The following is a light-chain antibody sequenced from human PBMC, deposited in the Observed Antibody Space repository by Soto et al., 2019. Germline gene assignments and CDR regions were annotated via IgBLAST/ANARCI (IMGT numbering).Light chain of an antibody. J-gene: IGKJ3*01. CDR3: QQRSNWPPFT. V-gene: IGKV3-11*01. CDR2: DAS. Sequence: EIVLTQSLATLSLSPGERATLSCRASQSVSSYLAWYQQKPGQAPRLLIYDASNRATGIPARFSGSGSGTDFTLTISSLEPEDFAVYYCQQRSNWPPFTCGPGTKVDIK. CDR1: QSVSSY.